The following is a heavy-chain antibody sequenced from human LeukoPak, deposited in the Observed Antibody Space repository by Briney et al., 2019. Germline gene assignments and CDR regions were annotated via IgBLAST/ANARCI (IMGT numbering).Heavy chain of an antibody. D-gene: IGHD6-6*01. CDR3: AKGSAARRYYFDD. CDR1: GFTFSSYW. J-gene: IGHJ4*02. CDR2: INSDGSST. V-gene: IGHV3-74*01. Sequence: GGSLRLPCAASGFTFSSYWMHWVRHAPGKGRVGVSRINSDGSSTTYADSVKGRFTISRDNAKNTLFLQMNSLGAEDTAVYYCAKGSAARRYYFDDWGQGTLVTVSS.